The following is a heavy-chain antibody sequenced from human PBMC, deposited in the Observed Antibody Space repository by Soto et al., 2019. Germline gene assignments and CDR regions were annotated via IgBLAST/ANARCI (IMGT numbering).Heavy chain of an antibody. CDR3: ARAISGYVT. J-gene: IGHJ4*02. Sequence: QVQLVQSGAEMKKPGASVKLSCKTSGINYNTYAIHWVRQAPGQGLEWMGWINAGNGDTRYSQNFQGRVTLTRDTSASTVYLDLDSLKSEDTCVDYCARAISGYVTWGQGPLVTVSS. D-gene: IGHD5-12*01. V-gene: IGHV1-3*01. CDR1: GINYNTYA. CDR2: INAGNGDT.